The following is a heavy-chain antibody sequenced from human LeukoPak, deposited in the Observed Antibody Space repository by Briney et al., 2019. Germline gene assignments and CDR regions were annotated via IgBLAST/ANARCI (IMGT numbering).Heavy chain of an antibody. D-gene: IGHD6-6*01. Sequence: GGSLRLSCAASGFTFSSFAMSWVRQAPGKGLEWVSAISGSGGSTYYADSVKGRFTISRDNSKNTLYLQMNSLRAEDTAVYYCAKDSIERQYFQHWGQGTLVTVSS. J-gene: IGHJ1*01. V-gene: IGHV3-23*01. CDR2: ISGSGGST. CDR3: AKDSIERQYFQH. CDR1: GFTFSSFA.